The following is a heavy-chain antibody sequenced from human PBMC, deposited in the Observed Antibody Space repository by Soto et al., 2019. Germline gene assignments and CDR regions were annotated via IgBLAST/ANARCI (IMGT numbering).Heavy chain of an antibody. V-gene: IGHV4-34*01. D-gene: IGHD4-17*01. CDR1: GGSFSGYY. CDR2: INHSGST. Sequence: PSETLSLTCAVYGGSFSGYYWSWIRQPPGKGLEWIGEINHSGSTNYNPSLKSRVTISVDTSKNQFSLKLSSVTAADTAVYYCARGFCGDLRQIDYWGQGTLVTVSS. J-gene: IGHJ4*02. CDR3: ARGFCGDLRQIDY.